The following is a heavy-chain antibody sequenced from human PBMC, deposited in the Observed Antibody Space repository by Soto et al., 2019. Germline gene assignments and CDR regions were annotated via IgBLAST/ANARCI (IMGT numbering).Heavy chain of an antibody. CDR3: ARVSGSNGDYGEPVHAFDI. V-gene: IGHV4-61*01. Sequence: PSETLSLTCTVSGGSVSSGSYYWSWIRQPPGKGLEWIGYIYYSGSTNYNPSLKSRVTISVDTSKNQFSLKLSSVTAADTAVYYCARVSGSNGDYGEPVHAFDIWGQGTMVTVSS. CDR1: GGSVSSGSYY. J-gene: IGHJ3*02. CDR2: IYYSGST. D-gene: IGHD4-17*01.